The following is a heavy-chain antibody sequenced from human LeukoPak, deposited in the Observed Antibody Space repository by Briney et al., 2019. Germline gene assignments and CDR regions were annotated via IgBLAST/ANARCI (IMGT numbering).Heavy chain of an antibody. CDR3: ARDGRTAAIVGFDY. CDR2: ISSSSNYI. CDR1: GFTFSSYS. J-gene: IGHJ4*02. Sequence: PGGSLRLSCAASGFTFSSYSMNWVRQAPGTGLEWVSSISSSSNYIYYADSVKGRFTISRDNAKNSLYLQVNSLRAEDTAVYYCARDGRTAAIVGFDYWGQGTLVTVSS. D-gene: IGHD2-2*02. V-gene: IGHV3-21*01.